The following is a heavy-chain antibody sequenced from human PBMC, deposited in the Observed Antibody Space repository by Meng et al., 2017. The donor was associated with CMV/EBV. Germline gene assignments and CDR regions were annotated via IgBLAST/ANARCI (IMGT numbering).Heavy chain of an antibody. V-gene: IGHV3-74*01. CDR2: INSDGSST. CDR1: GFTFSSYW. CDR3: SSNSIVVVPAAIPDDAFDI. Sequence: GESLKISCAASGFTFSSYWMHWVRQAPGKGLVWVSRINSDGSSTSYADSVKGRFTISRDNAKNTLYLQMNSLRAEDTAVYYCSSNSIVVVPAAIPDDAFDIWGQGTMVTVSS. J-gene: IGHJ3*02. D-gene: IGHD2-2*02.